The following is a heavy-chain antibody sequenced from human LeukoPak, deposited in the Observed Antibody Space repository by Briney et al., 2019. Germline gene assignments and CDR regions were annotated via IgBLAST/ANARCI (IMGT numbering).Heavy chain of an antibody. D-gene: IGHD4-17*01. CDR3: ARGGYAVTTIFDY. J-gene: IGHJ4*02. CDR1: GFTFSSYA. CDR2: INSNGGST. Sequence: PGGSLRLSCAASGFTFSSYAMGWVRQAPGQGLEWVSFINSNGGSTFHADSVKGRFTGSRDNSKNTLYLQMNSLRAEDTAVYFCARGGYAVTTIFDYWGQGTLVTVSS. V-gene: IGHV3-23*01.